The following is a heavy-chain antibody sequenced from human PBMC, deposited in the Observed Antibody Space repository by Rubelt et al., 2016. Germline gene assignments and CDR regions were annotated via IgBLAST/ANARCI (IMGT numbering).Heavy chain of an antibody. D-gene: IGHD2-2*01. CDR3: VRGCLSTSCFS. Sequence: GGGLFQPGGSLRLSCVASGFTFSNYAMHWVRQAPGKGLEGVAVLSHDGSNKYYADSVKGRFTISRDNSKNTVYLQMNSLRAEDTAIYYCVRGCLSTSCFSWGQGTLVTVSS. CDR1: GFTFSNYA. J-gene: IGHJ5*02. CDR2: LSHDGSNK. V-gene: IGHV3-30*04.